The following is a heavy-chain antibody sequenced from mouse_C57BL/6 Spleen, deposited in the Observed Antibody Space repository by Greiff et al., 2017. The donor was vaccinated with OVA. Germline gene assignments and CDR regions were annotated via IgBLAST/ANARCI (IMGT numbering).Heavy chain of an antibody. V-gene: IGHV5-17*01. CDR2: ISSGSSTI. CDR3: ARGLTGDAMDY. D-gene: IGHD4-1*01. J-gene: IGHJ4*01. Sequence: EVKLVESGGGLVKPGGSLKLSCAASGFTFSDYGMHWVRQAPEKGLEWVAYISSGSSTIYYADTVKGRFTISRDNAKNTLFLQMTSLRSEDTAMYYCARGLTGDAMDYWGQGTSVTVSS. CDR1: GFTFSDYG.